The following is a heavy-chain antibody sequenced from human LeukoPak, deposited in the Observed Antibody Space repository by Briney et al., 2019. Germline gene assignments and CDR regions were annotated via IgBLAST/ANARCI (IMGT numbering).Heavy chain of an antibody. D-gene: IGHD3-10*01. CDR1: GGSISSSSYY. V-gene: IGHV4-39*01. CDR3: ARHTRRDVPTMVRGPTVRSGFDP. J-gene: IGHJ5*02. CDR2: IYYSGST. Sequence: PSETLSLTCTVSGGSISSSSYYWGWIRQPPGKGLEWIGSIYYSGSTYYNPSLKSRVTISVDTSKNQFSLKLSSVTAADTAVYYCARHTRRDVPTMVRGPTVRSGFDPWGQGTLVTVSS.